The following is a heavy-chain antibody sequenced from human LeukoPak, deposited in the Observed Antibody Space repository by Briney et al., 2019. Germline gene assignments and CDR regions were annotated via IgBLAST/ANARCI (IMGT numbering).Heavy chain of an antibody. D-gene: IGHD6-19*01. CDR1: GGTFSSYA. Sequence: ASVKVSCKASGGTFSSYAISWVRQAPGQGLEWMGWISAYNGNTNYAQKLQGRVTMTTDTSTSTAYMELRSLRSDDTAVYYCARDYSPYSSGWYGDYWGQGTLVTVSS. V-gene: IGHV1-18*01. J-gene: IGHJ4*02. CDR2: ISAYNGNT. CDR3: ARDYSPYSSGWYGDY.